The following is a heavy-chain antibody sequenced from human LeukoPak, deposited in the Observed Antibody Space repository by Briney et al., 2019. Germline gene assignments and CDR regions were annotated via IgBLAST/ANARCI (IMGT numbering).Heavy chain of an antibody. D-gene: IGHD3-10*01. CDR2: IYTSGTT. CDR3: ARDSGTTGEVKFDP. J-gene: IGHJ5*02. V-gene: IGHV4-4*07. Sequence: PSQTLSLTCTVSGGSISSFYCNWMRQPAGKGLEWIGRIYTSGTTTYNPSLKSRVTMSVDTSKNQFSLKLSSVTAADTAVYYCARDSGTTGEVKFDPWGQGTLVTVSS. CDR1: GGSISSFY.